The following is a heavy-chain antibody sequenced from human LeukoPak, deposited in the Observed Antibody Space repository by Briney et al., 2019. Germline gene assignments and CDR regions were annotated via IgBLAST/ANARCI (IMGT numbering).Heavy chain of an antibody. D-gene: IGHD5-18*01. CDR3: AKMSASTSMVTGGLDY. V-gene: IGHV3-23*01. CDR1: GFTFSSYA. CDR2: ISGSGGRI. Sequence: GGSLRLSCAASGFTFSSYAMSWVRQAPGKGLEWVSAISGSGGRINYADSVKDRFTISRDNSKNTLYLQMNSLRAEDTAVYYCAKMSASTSMVTGGLDYWGQGTLVTVSS. J-gene: IGHJ4*02.